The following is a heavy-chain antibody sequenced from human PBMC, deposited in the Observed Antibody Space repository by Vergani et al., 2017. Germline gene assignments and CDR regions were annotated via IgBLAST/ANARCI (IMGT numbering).Heavy chain of an antibody. CDR2: ISGSGGRT. V-gene: IGHV3-23*01. J-gene: IGHJ4*02. Sequence: EVQLLESGGGLVQPGGSLRLSCAASGFTFSSYAMSCVRQAPGKGLEWVSAISGSGGRTYYADSVKGRFTISRDNSKTSLYLRMNSLRDEDTDVYYCAKTYYYDSSGSPSDYWGQGTLVTVSS. CDR3: AKTYYYDSSGSPSDY. D-gene: IGHD3-22*01. CDR1: GFTFSSYA.